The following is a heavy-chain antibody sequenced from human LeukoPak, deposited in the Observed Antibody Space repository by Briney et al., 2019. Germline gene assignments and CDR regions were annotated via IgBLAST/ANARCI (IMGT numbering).Heavy chain of an antibody. CDR2: ISGSGGST. CDR1: GFTFSSYG. CDR3: ARDRGFMVRGSMRGYDDYYYYMDV. V-gene: IGHV3-23*01. D-gene: IGHD3-10*01. J-gene: IGHJ6*03. Sequence: GGSLRLSCAASGFTFSSYGMSWVRQAPGKGLEWVSAISGSGGSTYYADSVKGRFTISRDNSKNTLYLQMNSLRAEDTAVYYCARDRGFMVRGSMRGYDDYYYYMDVWGKGTTVTISS.